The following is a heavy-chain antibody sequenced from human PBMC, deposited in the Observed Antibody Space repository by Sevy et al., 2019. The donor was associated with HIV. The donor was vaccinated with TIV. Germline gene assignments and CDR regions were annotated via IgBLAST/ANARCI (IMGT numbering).Heavy chain of an antibody. D-gene: IGHD2-15*01. J-gene: IGHJ4*02. CDR3: AKEGCSGGSCYSNSGYYFDY. Sequence: GGSLRLSCAASGFTFSSYGMHWVRQAPGKGLEWVAFIRYDGSNKYYADSVKGRFTISRNNSKNTLYLQMNSLRAEDTAVYYWAKEGCSGGSCYSNSGYYFDYWGQGTLVTVSS. CDR1: GFTFSSYG. CDR2: IRYDGSNK. V-gene: IGHV3-30*02.